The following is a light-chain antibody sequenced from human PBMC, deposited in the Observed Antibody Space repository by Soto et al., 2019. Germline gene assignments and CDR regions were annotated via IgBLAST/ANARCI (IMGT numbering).Light chain of an antibody. V-gene: IGLV2-8*01. CDR3: SSYAGYNNYV. CDR1: SSDVGGYDY. J-gene: IGLJ1*01. Sequence: QSALTQPPSASGSPGPSVTISCTGTSSDVGGYDYVSWYQQHPGKAPKVMIYEVSKRPSGVPNRFSGSKYGNTASLTVSGLQAEDEADYYCSSYAGYNNYVFGSGTKVTVL. CDR2: EVS.